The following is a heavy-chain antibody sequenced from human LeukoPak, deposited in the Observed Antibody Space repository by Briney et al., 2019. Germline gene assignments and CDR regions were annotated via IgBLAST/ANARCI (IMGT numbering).Heavy chain of an antibody. CDR2: IYYSGST. CDR3: ARHVAYYYGSGNPFDP. V-gene: IGHV4-61*05. J-gene: IGHJ5*02. D-gene: IGHD3-10*01. CDR1: GGSVSSSGYY. Sequence: SETLSLTCTVSGGSVSSSGYYWGWIRQPPGKGLEWIGYIYYSGSTNYNPSLKSRVTISVDTSKNQFSLKLSSVTAADTAVYYCARHVAYYYGSGNPFDPWGQGTLVTVSS.